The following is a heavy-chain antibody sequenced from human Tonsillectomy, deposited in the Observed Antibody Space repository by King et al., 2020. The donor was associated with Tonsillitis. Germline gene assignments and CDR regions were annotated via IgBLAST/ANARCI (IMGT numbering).Heavy chain of an antibody. CDR3: ARALGSSGYSFDC. Sequence: VQLVESGGGVVQPGRSLRLSCAASGFTFSSYGMHWVRQAPGKGLEWVAVVWYDGNNKYYADSVKGRFTISRDNFKNTLYLQMNSLRAEDTAVYYCARALGSSGYSFDCWGQGTLAT. J-gene: IGHJ4*02. V-gene: IGHV3-33*08. CDR1: GFTFSSYG. CDR2: VWYDGNNK. D-gene: IGHD3-22*01.